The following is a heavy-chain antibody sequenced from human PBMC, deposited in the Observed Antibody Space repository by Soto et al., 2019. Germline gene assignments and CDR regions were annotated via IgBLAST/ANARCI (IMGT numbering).Heavy chain of an antibody. Sequence: PGEALKISCNGSGYSFTSYWISWGRQMPGKGLEWMGRIDPSDSYTNYSPSFQGHVTISADKSISTAYLQWSSLKASDTAMYYCARTYPDYYYYGMAVWGQGTTFT. CDR2: IDPSDSYT. J-gene: IGHJ6*02. CDR1: GYSFTSYW. V-gene: IGHV5-10-1*01. CDR3: ARTYPDYYYYGMAV.